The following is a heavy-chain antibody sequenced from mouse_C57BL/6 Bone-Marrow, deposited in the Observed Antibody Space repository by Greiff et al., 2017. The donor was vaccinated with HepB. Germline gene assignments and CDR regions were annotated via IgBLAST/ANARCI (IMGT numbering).Heavy chain of an antibody. CDR3: ARLYYGSSTWFAY. J-gene: IGHJ3*01. D-gene: IGHD1-1*01. CDR1: FYTFTSYW. CDR2: IDPNSGGT. V-gene: IGHV1-72*01. Sequence: SFHLSFNSSFYTFTSYWMHWVKQRPGRGLEWIGRIDPNSGGTKYNEKFKSKATLTVDKPSSTAYMQLSSLTSEDSAVYYCARLYYGSSTWFAYWGQGTLVTVSA.